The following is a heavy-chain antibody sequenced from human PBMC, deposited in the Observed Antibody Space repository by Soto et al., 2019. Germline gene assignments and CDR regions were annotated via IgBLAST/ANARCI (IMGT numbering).Heavy chain of an antibody. J-gene: IGHJ4*02. Sequence: GGSLRLSCAASGFTFSNAWMSWVRQAPGKGLEWVGRIKSKTDGGTTDYAAPVKGRFTISRDDSKNTLYLQMNSLKTEDTAVYYCTTEIVVVTAFEDYYFDYWGQGTLVTVSS. V-gene: IGHV3-15*01. CDR3: TTEIVVVTAFEDYYFDY. CDR1: GFTFSNAW. D-gene: IGHD2-21*02. CDR2: IKSKTDGGTT.